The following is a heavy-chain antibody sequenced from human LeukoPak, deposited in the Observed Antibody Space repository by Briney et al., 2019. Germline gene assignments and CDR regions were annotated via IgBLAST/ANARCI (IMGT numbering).Heavy chain of an antibody. Sequence: GASVKVSFKASGYTFRSYGISWVRQAPGQGREWMGWISAYNGDTNYAQSLQGRVTMTTETSTNTAYMELRSLRSDDTALYFCARDKGKWEHWRYFDYWGQGTLVTVSS. CDR2: ISAYNGDT. CDR1: GYTFRSYG. V-gene: IGHV1-18*01. J-gene: IGHJ4*02. D-gene: IGHD1-26*01. CDR3: ARDKGKWEHWRYFDY.